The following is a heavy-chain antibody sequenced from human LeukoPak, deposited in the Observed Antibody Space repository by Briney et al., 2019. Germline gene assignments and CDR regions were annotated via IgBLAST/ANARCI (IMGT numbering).Heavy chain of an antibody. Sequence: GGSLRLSCAASGFTFSSYNMNWVRQAPGKGLEWVSSVSWSGSYVFFADSVRGRFTLSRDNAKNSLYLQMNSLRAEDTAVYYCARDRGAYNLYDYWGQGTLVTVSS. CDR1: GFTFSSYN. J-gene: IGHJ4*02. CDR2: VSWSGSYV. D-gene: IGHD1-1*01. V-gene: IGHV3-21*01. CDR3: ARDRGAYNLYDY.